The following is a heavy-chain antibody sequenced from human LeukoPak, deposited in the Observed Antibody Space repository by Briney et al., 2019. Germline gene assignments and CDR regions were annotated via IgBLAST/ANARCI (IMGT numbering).Heavy chain of an antibody. V-gene: IGHV3-30*04. Sequence: GGSLRLSCAASGFTFSSYAMHWVRQAPGKGLDWVAVISYDGSNEFYAASVKGRFTISRDNSKNTLYLQMNSLRAEDTAVYYCARDEWGLISHRAFNIWGQGTMVTVSS. CDR1: GFTFSSYA. CDR3: ARDEWGLISHRAFNI. J-gene: IGHJ3*02. D-gene: IGHD1-26*01. CDR2: ISYDGSNE.